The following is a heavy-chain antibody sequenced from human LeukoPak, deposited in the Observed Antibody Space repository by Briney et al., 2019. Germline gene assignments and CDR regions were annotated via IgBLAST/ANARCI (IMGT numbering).Heavy chain of an antibody. CDR2: IIPIFGSA. V-gene: IGHV1-69*13. J-gene: IGHJ4*02. Sequence: ASVKVSCKASGYTFTSYYMHWVRQAPGQGLEWMGGIIPIFGSANYAQKFQGRVTITADESTSTAYMELRSLRSEVTAMYYCARAYMTATRHFDYWGQGTLVTVSS. CDR3: ARAYMTATRHFDY. D-gene: IGHD2-21*02. CDR1: GYTFTSYY.